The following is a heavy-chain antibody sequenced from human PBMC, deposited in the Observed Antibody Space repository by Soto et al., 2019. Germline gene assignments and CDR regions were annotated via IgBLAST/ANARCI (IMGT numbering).Heavy chain of an antibody. CDR1: GFTFSSYA. Sequence: PGGALRLSCAASGFTFSSYAMHWVRQAPGKGLEWVAVISYDGSNKYYADSVKGRFTISRDNSKNKLYLHMNSLTAEDTAVYYCARSARFLEWFWNYSYGMDVWGHGTTVTVSS. J-gene: IGHJ6*02. CDR3: ARSARFLEWFWNYSYGMDV. D-gene: IGHD3-3*01. V-gene: IGHV3-30-3*01. CDR2: ISYDGSNK.